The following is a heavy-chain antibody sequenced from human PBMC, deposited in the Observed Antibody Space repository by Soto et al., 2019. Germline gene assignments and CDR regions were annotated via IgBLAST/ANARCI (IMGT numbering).Heavy chain of an antibody. CDR3: AILDLPGHYFDS. CDR2: IYIGGST. V-gene: IGHV3-53*01. CDR1: EFTVSSKY. Sequence: GGSLRLSCAASEFTVSSKYISWVRQAPGKGLEWVSVIYIGGSTYYADSVKGRFTISRDSSKNTLYLQMNSLRDEDTAVYFCAILDLPGHYFDSWGQGTLVTVSS. J-gene: IGHJ4*02.